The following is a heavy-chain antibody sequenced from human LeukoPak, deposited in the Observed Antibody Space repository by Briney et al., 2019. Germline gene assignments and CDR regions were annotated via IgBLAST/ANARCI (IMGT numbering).Heavy chain of an antibody. CDR2: IYYSGST. CDR3: ARGYSGTFRRFDF. V-gene: IGHV4-39*07. CDR1: GGSISSSSYY. Sequence: SETLSLTCTVSGGSISSSSYYWGWIRQPPGKGLEWIGSIYYSGSTYYNPSLKSRVTISVDTSKNQFSLNVSSVTAADTAVYYCARGYSGTFRRFDFWGQGTLVTVSS. D-gene: IGHD1-26*01. J-gene: IGHJ4*02.